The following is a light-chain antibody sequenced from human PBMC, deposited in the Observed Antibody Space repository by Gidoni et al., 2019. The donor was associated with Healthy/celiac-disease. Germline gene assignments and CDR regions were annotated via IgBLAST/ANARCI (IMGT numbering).Light chain of an antibody. J-gene: IGKJ1*01. CDR3: QQYGSILT. CDR1: QSVSSSS. Sequence: ETVLTQSPGTLSLSPGERATLSCRASQSVSSSSLAWYQQQPDQAPRLLYYGSSSRAAVLPDWFSGSASATVFPLTISRLAPEDFAFYYCQQYGSILTFGQGTKVEIK. CDR2: GSS. V-gene: IGKV3-20*01.